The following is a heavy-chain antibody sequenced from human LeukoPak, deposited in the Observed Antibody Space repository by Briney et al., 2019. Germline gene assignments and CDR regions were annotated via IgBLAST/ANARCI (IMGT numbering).Heavy chain of an antibody. Sequence: GASVKVSCKASGYTFTGYYMHWVRQAPGQGLEWMGWINPNSGGTNYAQKFQGRVTMTRDTSISTAYMELSRLRSDDTAVYYCARVSRMSTVTTVVRFFDYWGQGTLVTVSS. CDR3: ARVSRMSTVTTVVRFFDY. CDR2: INPNSGGT. V-gene: IGHV1-2*02. CDR1: GYTFTGYY. D-gene: IGHD4-17*01. J-gene: IGHJ4*02.